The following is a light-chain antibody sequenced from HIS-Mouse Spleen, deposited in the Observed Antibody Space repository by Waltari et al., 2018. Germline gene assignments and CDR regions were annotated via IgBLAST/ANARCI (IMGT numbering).Light chain of an antibody. V-gene: IGLV3-10*01. CDR2: EDS. J-gene: IGLJ2*01. CDR3: YSTDSSGNHRV. CDR1: ALPKKY. Sequence: SYELTQPPSVSVSPGQTARITCSGDALPKKYAYWYQQKSGQAPVLVIYEDSKRPSGIPESFSGSNSGTMATLTISGAQVEDEADYSCYSTDSSGNHRVFGGGTKLTVL.